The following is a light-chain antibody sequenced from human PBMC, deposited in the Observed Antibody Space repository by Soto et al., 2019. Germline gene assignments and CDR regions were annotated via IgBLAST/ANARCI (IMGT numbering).Light chain of an antibody. CDR3: TSSTSGSLYV. J-gene: IGLJ1*01. CDR2: NVS. V-gene: IGLV2-14*01. CDR1: SSDVGGYNY. Sequence: QSALTQAASVSGSPGQSITISCTGTSSDVGGYNYVSWYQQFPGKVPKLMIYNVSNRHSGVSNRLARSKSSNAASLTISGLQAEDEADYFCTSSTSGSLYVFGTGSQVTVL.